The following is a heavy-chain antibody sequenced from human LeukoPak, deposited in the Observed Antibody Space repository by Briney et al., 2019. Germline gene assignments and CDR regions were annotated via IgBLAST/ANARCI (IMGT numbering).Heavy chain of an antibody. CDR1: GGSFSGYY. V-gene: IGHV4-34*01. Sequence: SETLSLTCAVYGGSFSGYYWSWIRQPPGKGLEWIGGINHSGSTNYNPSLKSRVTISVDTSKNQFSLKLSSVTAADTAVYYCARCRVVPAATDYWGQGTLVTVSS. J-gene: IGHJ4*02. D-gene: IGHD2-2*01. CDR3: ARCRVVPAATDY. CDR2: INHSGST.